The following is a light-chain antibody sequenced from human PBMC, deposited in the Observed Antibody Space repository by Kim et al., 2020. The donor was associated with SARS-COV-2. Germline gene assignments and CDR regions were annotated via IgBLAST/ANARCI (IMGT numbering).Light chain of an antibody. J-gene: IGLJ2*01. Sequence: VAPGQTATISCSGDKLGDSYSCWYQQKPGQSPLLVIYQDSKRPSGIPERFSGSNSGNKATLTISGTQPVDEADYFCQAWDGRTGEVFGGGTQLTVL. CDR1: KLGDSY. CDR2: QDS. V-gene: IGLV3-1*01. CDR3: QAWDGRTGEV.